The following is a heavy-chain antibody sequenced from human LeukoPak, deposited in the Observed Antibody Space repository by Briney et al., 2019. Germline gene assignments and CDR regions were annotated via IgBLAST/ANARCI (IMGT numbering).Heavy chain of an antibody. CDR2: MNPNGGNT. CDR1: GYTFTSYD. CDR3: ARSGSTYYDFWSGYVDLAKY. V-gene: IGHV1-8*01. Sequence: RASVKVSCKASGYTFTSYDINWVRQATGQGLEWMGWMNPNGGNTGYAQKFQGRVTMTRNTSISTAYMELSSLRSEDTAVYYCARSGSTYYDFWSGYVDLAKYWGQGTLVTVSS. J-gene: IGHJ4*02. D-gene: IGHD3-3*01.